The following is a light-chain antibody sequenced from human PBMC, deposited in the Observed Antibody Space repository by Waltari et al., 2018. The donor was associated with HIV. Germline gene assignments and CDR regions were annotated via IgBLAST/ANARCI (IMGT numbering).Light chain of an antibody. CDR1: SSDVGSYNL. V-gene: IGLV2-23*02. CDR3: CSYARSGIP. J-gene: IGLJ2*01. CDR2: EVS. Sequence: QSALTQPASVSGSFGQSITISCTGTSSDVGSYNLVSWHQYHPGKAPKLIIYEVSKRPSGVSNRFSGSKSGNTASLTVSGLQAEDEAHYYCCSYARSGIPVGGGTKLTVL.